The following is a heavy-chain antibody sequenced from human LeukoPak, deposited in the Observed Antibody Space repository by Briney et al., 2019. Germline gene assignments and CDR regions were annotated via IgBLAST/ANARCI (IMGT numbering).Heavy chain of an antibody. Sequence: SETLSLTCAVYGGSFSGYYWSWIRQPPGKGLEWIGEINHSGSTNYNPSLKSRVTISVDTSKNQFSLKLSSVTAADTAVYYCARGRSSSWYVFPQGRDYWGQGTLVTVSS. D-gene: IGHD6-13*01. J-gene: IGHJ4*02. CDR1: GGSFSGYY. V-gene: IGHV4-34*01. CDR2: INHSGST. CDR3: ARGRSSSWYVFPQGRDY.